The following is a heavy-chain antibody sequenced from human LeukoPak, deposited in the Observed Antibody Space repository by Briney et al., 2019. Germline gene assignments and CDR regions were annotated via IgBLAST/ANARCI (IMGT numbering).Heavy chain of an antibody. J-gene: IGHJ6*03. Sequence: SETLSLTCTVSGGSISSYYWSWIRQPAGKGLEWIGRIYTSGSTNYNPSLKSRVTISVDTSKNQFSLKLTSVTAADTAVYYCARTTEGGYTYGYFYCYYMDVWGKGTTVTISS. CDR2: IYTSGST. D-gene: IGHD5-18*01. CDR3: ARTTEGGYTYGYFYCYYMDV. V-gene: IGHV4-4*07. CDR1: GGSISSYY.